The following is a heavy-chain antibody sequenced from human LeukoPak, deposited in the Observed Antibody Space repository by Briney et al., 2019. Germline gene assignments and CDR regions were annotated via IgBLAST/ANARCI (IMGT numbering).Heavy chain of an antibody. V-gene: IGHV1-69*04. CDR1: GGTFSSYA. D-gene: IGHD2-15*01. Sequence: SVKVSCKASGGTFSSYAISWVRQAPGQGLEWMGKIIPILGIANYAQKFQGRVTITADKSTSTAYMELSSLRSEDTAVYYCARVDRGYCSGGSCYYYGMDVWGQGTTVTVSS. CDR2: IIPILGIA. J-gene: IGHJ6*02. CDR3: ARVDRGYCSGGSCYYYGMDV.